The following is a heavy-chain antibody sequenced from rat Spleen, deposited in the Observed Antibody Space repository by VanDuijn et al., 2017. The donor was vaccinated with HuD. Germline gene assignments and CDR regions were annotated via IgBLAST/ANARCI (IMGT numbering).Heavy chain of an antibody. CDR3: SCPYYYIGSYSFDY. CDR1: GFTFSTAW. Sequence: EVQVLESGGGLVQPGNSLKLSCATSGFTFSTAWMYWYRQFPEKRLEWVARIKAKSNNYATDYTESVKGRFTISREDTKSSIYLQMNKLKEEYTAIYYCSCPYYYIGSYSFDYWGQGGRVTGS. D-gene: IGHD1-12*02. CDR2: IKAKSNNYAT. V-gene: IGHV6-6*01. J-gene: IGHJ2*01.